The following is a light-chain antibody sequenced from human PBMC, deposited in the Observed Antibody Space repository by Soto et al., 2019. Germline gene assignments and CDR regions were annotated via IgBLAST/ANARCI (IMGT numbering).Light chain of an antibody. Sequence: QSALTQPASVSGSPGQSITISCTGTSSDVGSYNLVSWYQQHPGKAPKLMIYEVSKRPSGVSNRFSGSKSGNTASLTISGLQAEDEADYYCCSYAGSSTWVXGGGTKLTVL. CDR1: SSDVGSYNL. CDR3: CSYAGSSTWV. J-gene: IGLJ3*02. CDR2: EVS. V-gene: IGLV2-23*02.